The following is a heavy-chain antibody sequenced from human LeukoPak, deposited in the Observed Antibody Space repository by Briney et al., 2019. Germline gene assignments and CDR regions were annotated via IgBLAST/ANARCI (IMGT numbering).Heavy chain of an antibody. CDR2: FDPEDGET. V-gene: IGHV1-24*01. CDR1: GYTLTELS. D-gene: IGHD3-22*01. CDR3: ATEDYYDSSGYYYFGY. J-gene: IGHJ4*02. Sequence: ASVKVSCTVSGYTLTELSMHWVRQGPGKGLEWMGGFDPEDGETIYAQKFQGRVTMTEDTSTDTAYMELSSLRSEDTAVYYCATEDYYDSSGYYYFGYWGQGTLVTVSS.